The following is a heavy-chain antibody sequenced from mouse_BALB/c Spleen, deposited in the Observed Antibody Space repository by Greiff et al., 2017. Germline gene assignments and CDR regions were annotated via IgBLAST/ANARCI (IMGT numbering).Heavy chain of an antibody. D-gene: IGHD2-1*01. Sequence: LVESGAELVKPGASVKLSCKASGYTFTSYYMYWVKQRPGQGLEWIGEINPSNGGTNFNEKFKSKATLTVDKSSSTAYMQLSSLTSEDSAVYYCTRAGNLYAMDYWGQGTSVTVSS. J-gene: IGHJ4*01. V-gene: IGHV1S81*02. CDR1: GYTFTSYY. CDR2: INPSNGGT. CDR3: TRAGNLYAMDY.